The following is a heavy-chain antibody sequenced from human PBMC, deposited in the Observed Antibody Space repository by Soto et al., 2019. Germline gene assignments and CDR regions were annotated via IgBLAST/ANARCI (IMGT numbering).Heavy chain of an antibody. Sequence: EVQLLESGGGLVQPGGSLRLSCAASGFTFSSYAMSWVRQAPGKGLEWVSAISGSGGSTYYADSVKGRFTISRDNSKNTLYLQMSRLRAEDTAVYYCAKDSDLWFGELSGFDYWGQGTLVTVSS. V-gene: IGHV3-23*01. D-gene: IGHD3-10*01. CDR3: AKDSDLWFGELSGFDY. J-gene: IGHJ4*02. CDR1: GFTFSSYA. CDR2: ISGSGGST.